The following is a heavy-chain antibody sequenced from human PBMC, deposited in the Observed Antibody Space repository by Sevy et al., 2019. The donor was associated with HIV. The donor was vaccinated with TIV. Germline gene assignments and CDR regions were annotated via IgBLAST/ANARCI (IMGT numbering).Heavy chain of an antibody. V-gene: IGHV3-21*01. D-gene: IGHD6-13*01. J-gene: IGHJ4*02. CDR1: GFTFSSYS. CDR3: ARDLSGAAAGQKYYFDY. Sequence: GGSLRLSCAASGFTFSSYSMNWVRQAPGKGLEWVSSISSSSSYIYYADSVKGRFTISRDNAKNSLYLQMNSLRAEDTAVYYCARDLSGAAAGQKYYFDYWGQGTLVTVSS. CDR2: ISSSSSYI.